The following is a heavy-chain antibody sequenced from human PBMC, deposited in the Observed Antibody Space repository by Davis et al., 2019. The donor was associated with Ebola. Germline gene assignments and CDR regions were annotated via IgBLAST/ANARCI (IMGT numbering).Heavy chain of an antibody. Sequence: ASVKVSCKASGYTFTSYAMHWVRQAPGQRLEWMGWINAGNGNTKYSQKFQGRVTITRDTSASTAYMELSSLRSEDTAVYYCARWYSSSWGLSPVGAFDIWGQGTMVTVSS. CDR1: GYTFTSYA. CDR3: ARWYSSSWGLSPVGAFDI. CDR2: INAGNGNT. V-gene: IGHV1-3*01. J-gene: IGHJ3*02. D-gene: IGHD6-13*01.